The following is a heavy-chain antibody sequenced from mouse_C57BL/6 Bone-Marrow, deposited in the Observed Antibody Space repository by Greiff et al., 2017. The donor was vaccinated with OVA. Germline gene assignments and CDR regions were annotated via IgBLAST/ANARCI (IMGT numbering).Heavy chain of an antibody. CDR2: IDPSDSYT. J-gene: IGHJ3*01. Sequence: QVQLQQPGAELVKPGASVKLSCKASGYTFTSYWMQWVKQRPGQGLEWIGEIDPSDSYTNYNQKFKGKPTLTVDTSSSTAYMQLSSLTSEDSAVYYCARSHRGFAYWGQGTLVTVSA. V-gene: IGHV1-50*01. CDR1: GYTFTSYW. CDR3: ARSHRGFAY.